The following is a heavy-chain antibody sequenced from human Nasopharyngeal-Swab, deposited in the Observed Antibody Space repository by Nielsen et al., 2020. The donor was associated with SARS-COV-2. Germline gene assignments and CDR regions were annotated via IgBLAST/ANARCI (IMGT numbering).Heavy chain of an antibody. D-gene: IGHD2-15*01. J-gene: IGHJ5*02. V-gene: IGHV4-34*01. CDR2: INHSGST. CDR1: GGSFSGYY. CDR3: ARVADCSGGSCDGWFDP. Sequence: SQTLSLTCAVYGGSFSGYYWSWIRQPPGKGLEWIGEINHSGSTNYNPSLKSRVTISVDTSKNQFSLKLSSVTAADTAVCYCARVADCSGGSCDGWFDPWGQGTLVTVSS.